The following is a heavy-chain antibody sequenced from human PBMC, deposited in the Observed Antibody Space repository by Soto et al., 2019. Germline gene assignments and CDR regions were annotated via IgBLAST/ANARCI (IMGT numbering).Heavy chain of an antibody. CDR2: INAGNGNT. CDR1: GYTFTSYA. J-gene: IGHJ6*02. D-gene: IGHD3-3*01. Sequence: GASVKVSCKASGYTFTSYAMHWVRQAPGQRLEWMGWINAGNGNTKYSQKFQGRVTITRDTSASTAYMELSSLRSEDTAVYYCAGARFLEWLFEPYGMDGWGQGTTVTVSS. CDR3: AGARFLEWLFEPYGMDG. V-gene: IGHV1-3*01.